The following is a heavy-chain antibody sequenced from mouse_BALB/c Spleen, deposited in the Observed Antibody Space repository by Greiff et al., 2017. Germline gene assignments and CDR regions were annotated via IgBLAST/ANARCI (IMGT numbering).Heavy chain of an antibody. CDR3: AREGDRRTWFAY. Sequence: QVQLKESGPGLVAPSQSLSITCTVSGFSLTSYGVHWVRQPPGKGLEWLGVIWAGGSTNYNSALMSRLSISKDNSKSQVFLKMNSLQTDDTAMYYCAREGDRRTWFAYWGQGTLVTVSA. D-gene: IGHD3-3*01. CDR2: IWAGGST. CDR1: GFSLTSYG. V-gene: IGHV2-9*02. J-gene: IGHJ3*01.